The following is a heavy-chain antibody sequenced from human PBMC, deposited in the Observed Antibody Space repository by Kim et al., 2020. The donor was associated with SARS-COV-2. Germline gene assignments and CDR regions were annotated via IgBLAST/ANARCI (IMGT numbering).Heavy chain of an antibody. J-gene: IGHJ5*02. D-gene: IGHD6-19*01. Sequence: ASVKVSCKASGYTFTSYAMNWVRQAPGQGLEWMGWINTNTGNPTYAQGFTGRFVFSLDTSVSTAYLQISSLKAEDTAVYYCARGRRNIAVARVNWFDPWGQGTLVTVSS. CDR3: ARGRRNIAVARVNWFDP. CDR1: GYTFTSYA. V-gene: IGHV7-4-1*02. CDR2: INTNTGNP.